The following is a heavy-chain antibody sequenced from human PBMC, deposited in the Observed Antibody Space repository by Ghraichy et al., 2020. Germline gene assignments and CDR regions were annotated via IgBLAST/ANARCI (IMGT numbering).Heavy chain of an antibody. CDR1: GFNFGDFA. Sequence: LSLTCAMSGFNFGDFAVGWVRQAPGKGLEWVSSIARSGSADYTDSVKGRFTISRDNSKNILYLHVSSLRAEDTATYYCARYSGWNPSSYFFKSWGQGTLGNVGS. CDR2: IARSGSA. CDR3: ARYSGWNPSSYFFKS. J-gene: IGHJ5*02. D-gene: IGHD3-9*01. V-gene: IGHV3-23*01.